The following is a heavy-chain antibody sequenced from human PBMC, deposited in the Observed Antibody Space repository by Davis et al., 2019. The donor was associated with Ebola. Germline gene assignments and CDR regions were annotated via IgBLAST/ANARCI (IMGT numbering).Heavy chain of an antibody. CDR3: ARGPWSYYYDSSGYYQRADAFDI. J-gene: IGHJ3*02. CDR1: GGSFSGYY. Sequence: SETLSLTCAVYGGSFSGYYWSWIRQPPGKGLEWIGYIYYSGSTNYNPSLKSRVTISVDTSKNQFSLKLSSVTAADTAVYYCARGPWSYYYDSSGYYQRADAFDIWGQGTMVTVSS. CDR2: IYYSGST. D-gene: IGHD3-22*01. V-gene: IGHV4-59*01.